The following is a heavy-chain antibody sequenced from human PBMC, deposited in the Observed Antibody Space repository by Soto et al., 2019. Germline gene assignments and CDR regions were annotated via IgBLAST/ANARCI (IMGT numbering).Heavy chain of an antibody. CDR1: GASISSGDYY. CDR3: ALRLETA. J-gene: IGHJ6*02. Sequence: SETLSLTCTVSGASISSGDYYWTWIRQPPGKGLEWIGYIYYSGTTYYNPSLKSRVSISLATSKNRFSLRLSSVTAADTGVYYCALRLETAWAQGTTVTVSS. V-gene: IGHV4-30-4*01. D-gene: IGHD3-3*01. CDR2: IYYSGTT.